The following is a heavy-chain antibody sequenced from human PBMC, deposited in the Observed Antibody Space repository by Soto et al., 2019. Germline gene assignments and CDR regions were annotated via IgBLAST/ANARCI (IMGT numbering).Heavy chain of an antibody. CDR2: TYYRSKWYN. D-gene: IGHD2-8*01. V-gene: IGHV6-1*01. CDR1: GDSVSSNSAA. CDR3: ARANPRSNWFDP. J-gene: IGHJ5*02. Sequence: SPTLSLTCAISGDSVSSNSAAWNWIRQSPSRGLEWLGRTYYRSKWYNDYAVSVKSRITINPDTSKNQFSLQLNSVTPEDTAVYDCARANPRSNWFDPWGQGTLVPVAS.